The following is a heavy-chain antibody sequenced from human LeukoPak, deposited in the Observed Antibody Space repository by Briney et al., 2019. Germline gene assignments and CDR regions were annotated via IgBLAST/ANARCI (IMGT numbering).Heavy chain of an antibody. CDR3: ARDLLVATRPLHY. Sequence: ASVKVSCKASGYTFTSYAMHWVRQAPGQRLEWMGWINAGNGNTKYSQKSQGRVTITRDTSASTAYMELSSLRSEDTAVYYCARDLLVATRPLHYWGQGTLVTVSS. CDR1: GYTFTSYA. CDR2: INAGNGNT. V-gene: IGHV1-3*01. J-gene: IGHJ4*02. D-gene: IGHD5-12*01.